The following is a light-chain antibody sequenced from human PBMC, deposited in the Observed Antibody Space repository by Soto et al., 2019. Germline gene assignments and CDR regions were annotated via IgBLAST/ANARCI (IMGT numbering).Light chain of an antibody. J-gene: IGLJ1*01. CDR3: SSYTSSSTLVV. V-gene: IGLV2-14*01. Sequence: QSALTQPASVSGSPGQSITLSCTGTSSDVGGYNYVSWYQQHPGKAPKLMIYDVSNRPSGVSNRFSGSKSGNTASLTISGLQAGDEADYYCSSYTSSSTLVVFGTGTKVTVL. CDR2: DVS. CDR1: SSDVGGYNY.